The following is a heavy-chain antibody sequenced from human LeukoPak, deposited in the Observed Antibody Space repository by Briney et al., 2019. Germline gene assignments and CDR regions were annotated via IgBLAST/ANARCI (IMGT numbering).Heavy chain of an antibody. CDR3: ARTGSGWAHNWFDP. V-gene: IGHV3-7*01. D-gene: IGHD6-19*01. CDR1: GFTFSSYW. J-gene: IGHJ5*02. CDR2: IKQDGSEK. Sequence: PGGSLRLSCAASGFTFSSYWMSWVRQAPGKGLEWVANIKQDGSEKYYVDSVKGRFTISRDNAKNSLYLQMNSLRAEDTAVYYCARTGSGWAHNWFDPWGQGTLVTVSS.